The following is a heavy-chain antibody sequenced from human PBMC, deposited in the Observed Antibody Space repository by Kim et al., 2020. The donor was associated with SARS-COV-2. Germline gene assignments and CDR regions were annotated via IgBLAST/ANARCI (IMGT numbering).Heavy chain of an antibody. CDR3: AREETIGVVILGFDY. CDR1: GFTFSSYG. D-gene: IGHD3-3*01. CDR2: IWYDGSNK. V-gene: IGHV3-33*01. Sequence: GGSLRLSCTASGFTFSSYGMHWVRQAPGKGLEWVAVIWYDGSNKYYADSVKGRFTISRDNSKNTLYLQMNSLRAEDTAVYYCAREETIGVVILGFDYWGQGTLVTVSS. J-gene: IGHJ4*02.